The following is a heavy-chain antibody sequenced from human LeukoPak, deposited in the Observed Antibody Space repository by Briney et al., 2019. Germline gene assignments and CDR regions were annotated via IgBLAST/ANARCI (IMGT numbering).Heavy chain of an antibody. J-gene: IGHJ5*02. CDR2: ISAYNGNT. CDR1: GYTFTSYG. V-gene: IGHV1-18*01. CDR3: ARVIRMVRGALGGNWFDP. Sequence: GASVKVSCKASGYTFTSYGISWVRQAPGQGLEWMGWISAYNGNTNYAQKLQGRVTMTTDTSTSTAYMELRSLRSDDTAVYYCARVIRMVRGALGGNWFDPWGQGTLVTVSS. D-gene: IGHD3-10*01.